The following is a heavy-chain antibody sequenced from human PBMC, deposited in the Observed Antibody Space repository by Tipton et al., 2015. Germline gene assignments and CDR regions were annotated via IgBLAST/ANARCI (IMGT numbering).Heavy chain of an antibody. Sequence: SLRLSCSVSGFNFNNYIMNWVRQAPGKGLEWVSSISTTSRYIYYLDSVKGRFTISRDNAKSSLYLEMNRLRDDDTAMYYCARESLWGCHDSCGYYPIASWGQGTLVTVSS. CDR2: ISTTSRYI. CDR3: ARESLWGCHDSCGYYPIAS. V-gene: IGHV3-21*01. D-gene: IGHD3-22*01. J-gene: IGHJ4*02. CDR1: GFNFNNYI.